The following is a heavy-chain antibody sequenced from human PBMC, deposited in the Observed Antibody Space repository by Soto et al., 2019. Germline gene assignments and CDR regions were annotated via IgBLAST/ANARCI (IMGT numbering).Heavy chain of an antibody. Sequence: DSVKVYCKASGYTITRYDINWVRQATGQGIERMGWMNPNSGNTGYAQKFQGRVTMTRNTSISTAYMELSSLRSEDTVVFFCACALYRDLLDFCAQGSLVTVSS. CDR2: MNPNSGNT. D-gene: IGHD4-17*01. J-gene: IGHJ4*02. CDR3: ACALYRDLLDF. V-gene: IGHV1-8*01. CDR1: GYTITRYD.